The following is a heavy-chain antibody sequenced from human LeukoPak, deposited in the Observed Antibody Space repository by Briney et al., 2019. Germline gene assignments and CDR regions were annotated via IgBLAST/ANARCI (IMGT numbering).Heavy chain of an antibody. J-gene: IGHJ3*02. CDR1: GFSFSSFA. CDR3: AKVGPRRNYCGGDCYRDAFDI. CDR2: ISGSGGST. Sequence: GGSLRLSCAASGFSFSSFAMSWVRRAPGKGLEWVSTISGSGGSTYYADSVKGRFTISRDNSKNTQYLQMNSLSAEDTAVYYCAKVGPRRNYCGGDCYRDAFDIWGQGTMVTVSS. D-gene: IGHD2-21*02. V-gene: IGHV3-23*01.